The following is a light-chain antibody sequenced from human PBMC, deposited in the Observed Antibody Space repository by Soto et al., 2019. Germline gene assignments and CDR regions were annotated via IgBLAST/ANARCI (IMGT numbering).Light chain of an antibody. CDR3: TSCTTSDTLL. Sequence: QSALTQPASVSGSPGQSITISCTRSSSDIGSFDYVSWYQQFPGTAPKLIIYEVSRRPSGVPYRFSGSKSGNTASLTISGLQAEDESHYYCTSCTTSDTLLFGGGTKLTVL. V-gene: IGLV2-14*01. CDR1: SSDIGSFDY. J-gene: IGLJ2*01. CDR2: EVS.